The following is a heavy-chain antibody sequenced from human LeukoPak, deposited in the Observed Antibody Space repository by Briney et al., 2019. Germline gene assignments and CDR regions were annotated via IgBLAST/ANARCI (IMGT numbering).Heavy chain of an antibody. CDR2: ISYDGSNK. CDR1: GFTFSSYA. D-gene: IGHD3-9*01. CDR3: ARGLVQNYDILTGSYYYGMDV. J-gene: IGHJ6*02. Sequence: GGSLRLSCAASGFTFSSYAMQWVRQAPGKGLEWVAVISYDGSNKYYADSVKGRFTISRDNSKNTLYLQMNSLRAEDTAVYYCARGLVQNYDILTGSYYYGMDVWGQGTTVTVSS. V-gene: IGHV3-30-3*01.